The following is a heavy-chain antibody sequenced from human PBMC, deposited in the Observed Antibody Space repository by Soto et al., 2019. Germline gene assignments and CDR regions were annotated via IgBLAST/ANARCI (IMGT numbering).Heavy chain of an antibody. D-gene: IGHD3-10*01. CDR3: ARAITYYYGSGSYWAADY. J-gene: IGHJ4*02. Sequence: PSETLSLTCTVSGGSISSYYWSWIRQPPGKGLEWIGYIYYSGSTNYNPPLKSRVTISVDTSKNQFSLKLSSVTAADTAVYYCARAITYYYGSGSYWAADYWGQGTLVTVSS. CDR2: IYYSGST. CDR1: GGSISSYY. V-gene: IGHV4-59*12.